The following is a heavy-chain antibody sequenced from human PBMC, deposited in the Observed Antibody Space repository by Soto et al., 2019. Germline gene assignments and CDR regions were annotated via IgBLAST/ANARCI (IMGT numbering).Heavy chain of an antibody. J-gene: IGHJ3*02. CDR1: GFTFSSYV. CDR3: AKDQAYYDFWSGHRTMDAFDI. CDR2: ISGSGGST. D-gene: IGHD3-3*01. Sequence: GGSLRLSCAASGFTFSSYVMSWVRQAPGKGLEWVSAISGSGGSTYYADSVKGRFTISRDNSKNTLYLQMNSLRAEDTAVYYCAKDQAYYDFWSGHRTMDAFDIWGQGTMVTVSS. V-gene: IGHV3-23*01.